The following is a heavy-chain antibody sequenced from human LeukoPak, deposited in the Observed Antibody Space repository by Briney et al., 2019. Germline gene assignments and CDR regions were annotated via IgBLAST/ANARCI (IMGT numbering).Heavy chain of an antibody. CDR3: ARDWRYYDSRLYYFDY. J-gene: IGHJ4*02. CDR1: GYTITGYY. D-gene: IGHD3-22*01. CDR2: INPNTGDT. V-gene: IGHV1-2*06. Sequence: ASVKVSCKASGYTITGYYIHWVRQAPGQGLEWMGRINPNTGDTNSARKFQGRVTMTRDTSISTVYMELSRLRSDDTAVYYCARDWRYYDSRLYYFDYWGQGTLVTVSS.